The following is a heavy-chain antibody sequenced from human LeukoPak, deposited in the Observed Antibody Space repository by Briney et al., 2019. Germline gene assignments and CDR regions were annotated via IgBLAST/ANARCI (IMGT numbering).Heavy chain of an antibody. V-gene: IGHV3-48*01. Sequence: GGSLRLSCAASGFTFSSYSMNWVRQAPGKGLEWVSYISSSSSTIYYADSVKGRFTISRDNAKNSLYLQMNSLRAEDTAVYYCARDLVGATGAFDIWGQGTMVTVSS. CDR1: GFTFSSYS. CDR3: ARDLVGATGAFDI. J-gene: IGHJ3*02. D-gene: IGHD1-26*01. CDR2: ISSSSSTI.